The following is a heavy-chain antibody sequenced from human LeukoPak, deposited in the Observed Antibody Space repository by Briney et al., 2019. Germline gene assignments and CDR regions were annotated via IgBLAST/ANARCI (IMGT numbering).Heavy chain of an antibody. CDR3: ASVFYSSGLDGFDY. Sequence: SATLSLTCTVSGGSISSSRYYWGWIRQPPGKGLECIGTIYYSGSTYYNPSLKSRVTLSVDTSKNQFSLKLSSVTAADTAVYYCASVFYSSGLDGFDYWGQETLVTVSS. CDR1: GGSISSSRYY. J-gene: IGHJ4*02. CDR2: IYYSGST. D-gene: IGHD6-19*01. V-gene: IGHV4-39*01.